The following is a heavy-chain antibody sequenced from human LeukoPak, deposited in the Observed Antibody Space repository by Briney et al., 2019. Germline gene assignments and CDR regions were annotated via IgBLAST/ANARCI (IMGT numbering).Heavy chain of an antibody. J-gene: IGHJ4*02. V-gene: IGHV4-39*01. CDR3: ARLVCGGGSCPAEFDY. D-gene: IGHD2-15*01. CDR1: GGSVSSGGHY. CDR2: IYYSGST. Sequence: PSETLSLTCIVSGGSVSSGGHYWGWIRQPPGKELEWIGSIYYSGSTYYNPSLNNRVTIFIDMSKNQFSLRLNSVTATDTAVYYCARLVCGGGSCPAEFDYWGQGTLVTVSS.